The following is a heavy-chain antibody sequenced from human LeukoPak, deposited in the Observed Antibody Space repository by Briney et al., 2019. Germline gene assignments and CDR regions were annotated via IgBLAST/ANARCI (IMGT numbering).Heavy chain of an antibody. CDR1: GYTFTSYG. D-gene: IGHD3-22*01. V-gene: IGHV1-18*01. CDR3: ARSSPSYYYDSSGYYHEPYFDY. Sequence: ASVKVSCKASGYTFTSYGISWVRQAPGQGLEWMGWISAYNGNTNYAQKLQGRVTMTTDTSTSTAYMELRSLRSDDTAVYYCARSSPSYYYDSSGYYHEPYFDYWGQGTLVTVSS. J-gene: IGHJ4*02. CDR2: ISAYNGNT.